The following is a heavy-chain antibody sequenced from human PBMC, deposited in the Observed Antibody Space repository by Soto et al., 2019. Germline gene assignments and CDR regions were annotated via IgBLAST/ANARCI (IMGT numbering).Heavy chain of an antibody. V-gene: IGHV1-69*13. CDR1: GGTFSSYA. CDR3: ARESGSYYPDYYYYGMDV. D-gene: IGHD1-26*01. Sequence: SVRVSCKASGGTFSSYAISWVRQAPGQGLEWMGGIIPIFGTANYAQKFQGRVTITADESTSTAYMELSSLRSEDTAVYYCARESGSYYPDYYYYGMDVWGQGTTVTVSS. CDR2: IIPIFGTA. J-gene: IGHJ6*02.